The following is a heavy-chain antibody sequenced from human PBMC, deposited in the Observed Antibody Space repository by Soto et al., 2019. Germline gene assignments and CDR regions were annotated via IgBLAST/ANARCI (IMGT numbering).Heavy chain of an antibody. Sequence: LALTCAVSGGSISSGDSSWSWIRQPPGKGLEWVGYIYQNGNTYYSPSLKSRVTISVDRSKNQFSLRLNSVTAADTAVYYCARGVWGSNAYFDSWGQGTLVTVSS. J-gene: IGHJ4*02. D-gene: IGHD3-16*01. V-gene: IGHV4-30-2*01. CDR1: GGSISSGDSS. CDR3: ARGVWGSNAYFDS. CDR2: IYQNGNT.